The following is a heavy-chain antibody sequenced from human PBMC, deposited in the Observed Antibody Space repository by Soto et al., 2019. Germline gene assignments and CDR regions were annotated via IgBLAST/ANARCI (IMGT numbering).Heavy chain of an antibody. Sequence: QAKLVQSGAEVKKPGASVKVSCKASGYTFASYGISWVRQAPAQGLEWMGWISGYNGNTNSAQKLQGRVTMTTDTSTGTAYMELRSLRSDDTAVYYCARDTYGSGAGYWGQGTLFTVSS. J-gene: IGHJ4*02. D-gene: IGHD3-10*01. CDR2: ISGYNGNT. V-gene: IGHV1-18*01. CDR3: ARDTYGSGAGY. CDR1: GYTFASYG.